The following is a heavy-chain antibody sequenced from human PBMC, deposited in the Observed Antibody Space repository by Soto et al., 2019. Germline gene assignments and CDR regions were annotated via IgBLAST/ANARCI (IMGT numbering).Heavy chain of an antibody. Sequence: QVQLQESGPGLVKPSQTLSLTCTVSGGSISSGGYYWSWIRQHPGKGLEWIGYIYYSGSTYYNPSLTGRVTTSGYTSKNQFSLKRSSVTAADTAVYYCARVRYCSGGSCYPRFDPWGQGTLVTVSS. CDR2: IYYSGST. J-gene: IGHJ5*02. D-gene: IGHD2-15*01. CDR1: GGSISSGGYY. CDR3: ARVRYCSGGSCYPRFDP. V-gene: IGHV4-31*03.